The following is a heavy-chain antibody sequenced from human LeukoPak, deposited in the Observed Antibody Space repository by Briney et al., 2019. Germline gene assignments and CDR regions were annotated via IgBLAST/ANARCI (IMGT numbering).Heavy chain of an antibody. Sequence: GGSLRLSCAASGFTVSSNSMSWVRQAPGKGLEWVSVIYSGGTTYYADSVKGRFTISRDNSKNTLYLQMNSLRAEDTAVYYCATRTSGSYYASFDYWGQGTLVTVSS. CDR1: GFTVSSNS. J-gene: IGHJ4*02. D-gene: IGHD1-26*01. CDR2: IYSGGTT. V-gene: IGHV3-53*01. CDR3: ATRTSGSYYASFDY.